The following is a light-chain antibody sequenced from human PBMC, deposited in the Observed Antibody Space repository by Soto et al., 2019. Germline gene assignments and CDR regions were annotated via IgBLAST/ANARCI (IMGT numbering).Light chain of an antibody. CDR3: SSYGGSNNLV. CDR1: SSDVGGYNY. J-gene: IGLJ2*01. CDR2: EVS. V-gene: IGLV2-8*01. Sequence: QSALTQPPSASGSPGQSVTISCTGTSSDVGGYNYVSWYQQHPGKAPKLIIYEVSKRPSGVPDRFSGSKSGNTASLTVSGVVAEDEADYYCSSYGGSNNLVFCGGTKLTVL.